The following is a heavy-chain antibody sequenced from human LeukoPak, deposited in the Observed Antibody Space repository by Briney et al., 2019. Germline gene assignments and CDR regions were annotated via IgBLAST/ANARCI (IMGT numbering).Heavy chain of an antibody. CDR3: GKGRLGELSL. CDR2: ISGDGGST. D-gene: IGHD3-16*02. CDR1: GFTFDDYA. V-gene: IGHV3-43*02. Sequence: GGSLRLSCAASGFTFDDYAMHWVRQAPGKGLEWVSLISGDGGSTYYVDSVKGRFTISRDNSKNSLYLQMNSLRTEDTSLYYCGKGRLGELSLWGEGTRVTVSS. J-gene: IGHJ4*02.